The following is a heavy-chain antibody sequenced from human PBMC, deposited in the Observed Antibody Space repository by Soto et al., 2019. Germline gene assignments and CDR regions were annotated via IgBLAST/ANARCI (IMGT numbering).Heavy chain of an antibody. J-gene: IGHJ1*01. V-gene: IGHV2-5*02. Sequence: QITLEESGPTLVKPTQTLTLTCSFSGFSLSTGGVGVGWIRQPPGKALEWLALTYWDDDKRYSPSLKTRLSVPQATAKNQVVLTMTNMDPVDTATYYCVHSEGYDSGGHYIDYFKHWGQGTLVTVSS. D-gene: IGHD3-22*01. CDR3: VHSEGYDSGGHYIDYFKH. CDR2: TYWDDDK. CDR1: GFSLSTGGVG.